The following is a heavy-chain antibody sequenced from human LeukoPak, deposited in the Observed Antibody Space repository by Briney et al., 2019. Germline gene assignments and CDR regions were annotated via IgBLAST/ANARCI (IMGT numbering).Heavy chain of an antibody. Sequence: GGSLRLSCAASGFTLSSYAMHWVRQAPGKGLEWVAVISYDGSNKYYADSVKGRFTISRDNSKNTLYLQMNGLRAEDTAVYYCARDRAWTQGYSSSWYYWGQGTLVTVSS. CDR2: ISYDGSNK. CDR1: GFTLSSYA. CDR3: ARDRAWTQGYSSSWYY. J-gene: IGHJ4*02. V-gene: IGHV3-30-3*01. D-gene: IGHD6-13*01.